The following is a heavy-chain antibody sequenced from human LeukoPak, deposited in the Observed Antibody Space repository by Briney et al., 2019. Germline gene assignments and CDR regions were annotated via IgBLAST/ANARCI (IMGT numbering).Heavy chain of an antibody. CDR1: GYTFTGYY. Sequence: GASVKVSCKASGYTFTGYYMHWVRQAPGQGLEWMGIINPRGGTTTYAQKFQGRVAMTRDTSTTTVYMELSSLRSEDTAVYYCARDGPRLDYDFWSGYYADYWGQGSLVTVSS. V-gene: IGHV1-46*01. CDR3: ARDGPRLDYDFWSGYYADY. CDR2: INPRGGTT. D-gene: IGHD3-3*01. J-gene: IGHJ4*02.